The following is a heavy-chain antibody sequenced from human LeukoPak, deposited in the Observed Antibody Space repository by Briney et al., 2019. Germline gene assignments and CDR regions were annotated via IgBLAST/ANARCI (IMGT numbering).Heavy chain of an antibody. CDR1: GFTVSSNY. Sequence: GGSLRLSCAASGFTVSSNYMSWVRQAPGKGLEWVSVIYSGGSTYYADSVKGRFTISRDNSKNTLYLQMNNLRAEDTAVYYCARVVYGLYFDYWGQGTLVTVSS. V-gene: IGHV3-53*01. J-gene: IGHJ4*02. D-gene: IGHD4-17*01. CDR3: ARVVYGLYFDY. CDR2: IYSGGST.